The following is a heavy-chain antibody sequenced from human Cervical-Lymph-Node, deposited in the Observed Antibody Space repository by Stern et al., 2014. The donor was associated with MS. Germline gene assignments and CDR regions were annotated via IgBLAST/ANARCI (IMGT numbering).Heavy chain of an antibody. Sequence: VQLVQSGGGLVQPGGSLKLSCEASGFTFSSYWMTWARQAPGKGLEWVASVKQEGGETYYVDSVKGRITISRDNAKNSLSLQMNSLRVEDTAVYYCARDRGGSYRISTGPCDYWGQGVLVTVSS. CDR2: VKQEGGET. V-gene: IGHV3-7*01. D-gene: IGHD1-26*01. J-gene: IGHJ4*02. CDR1: GFTFSSYW. CDR3: ARDRGGSYRISTGPCDY.